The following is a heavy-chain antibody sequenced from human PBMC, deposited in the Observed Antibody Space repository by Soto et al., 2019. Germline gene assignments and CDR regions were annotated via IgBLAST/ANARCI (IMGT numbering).Heavy chain of an antibody. V-gene: IGHV4-4*02. CDR2: IYHSGTT. Sequence: QVQLQESGPGLVKPSETLSLTCDVSTDSIDSSTWWSWVRQPPGKGLAWIGEIYHSGTTNYNPSLTRRAAMSVDKSTKQFSLKLTSVTAADTAVYYCATSSWFSIDAWGQGTMVTVSS. J-gene: IGHJ3*01. CDR1: TDSIDSSTW. D-gene: IGHD6-13*01. CDR3: ATSSWFSIDA.